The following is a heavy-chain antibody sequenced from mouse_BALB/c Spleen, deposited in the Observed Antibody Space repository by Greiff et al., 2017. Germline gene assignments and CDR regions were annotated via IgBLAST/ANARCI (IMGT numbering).Heavy chain of an antibody. Sequence: EVQLVESGGGLVKPGGSLKLSCAASGFTFSSYAMSWVRQTPEKRLEWVASISSGGSTYYPDSVKGRFTISRDNARNILYLQMSSLRSADTAMYSCARGGGFDSLADWGQGTLVTVSA. CDR2: ISSGGST. V-gene: IGHV5-6-5*01. J-gene: IGHJ3*01. CDR1: GFTFSSYA. D-gene: IGHD2-4*01. CDR3: ARGGGFDSLAD.